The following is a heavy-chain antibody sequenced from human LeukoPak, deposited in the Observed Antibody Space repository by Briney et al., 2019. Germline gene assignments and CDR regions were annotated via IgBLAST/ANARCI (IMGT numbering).Heavy chain of an antibody. D-gene: IGHD3-10*01. CDR3: AKGPLVRGSTYDH. V-gene: IGHV3-23*01. Sequence: GGSLRLSCAASGFTFSRYAMSWVRQAPGKGLEWVSAISGRGDSAYYADSVKGRFTISRDNSKNTLFLQMNCLRAEDTAVYYCAKGPLVRGSTYDHWGQGTLVTVSS. J-gene: IGHJ4*02. CDR2: ISGRGDSA. CDR1: GFTFSRYA.